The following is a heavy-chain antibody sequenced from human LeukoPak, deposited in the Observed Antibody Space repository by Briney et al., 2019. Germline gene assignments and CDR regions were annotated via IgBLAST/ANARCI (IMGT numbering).Heavy chain of an antibody. CDR1: GGSISSYY. CDR2: INHSGST. CDR3: ARHPIVLAKRRHGCTFDI. D-gene: IGHD5/OR15-5a*01. V-gene: IGHV4-34*01. J-gene: IGHJ3*02. Sequence: KTSETLSLTCTVSGGSISSYYWSWIRQPPGKGLEWIGEINHSGSTNYNPSLKSRVTISVDTSKNQFSLKLSSVTAADTAVYYCARHPIVLAKRRHGCTFDIWGQGTMVTVSS.